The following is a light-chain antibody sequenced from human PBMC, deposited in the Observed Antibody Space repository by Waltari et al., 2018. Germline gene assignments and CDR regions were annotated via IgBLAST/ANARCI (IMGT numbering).Light chain of an antibody. CDR2: AAS. CDR3: XXSYXXXXT. CDR1: QSISSY. V-gene: IGKV1-39*01. J-gene: IGKJ2*01. Sequence: DIQMTQSPSSLSASVGDRVTITCRASQSISSYLNWYQQKPGKAPKVLIYAASSLQSGVPSRFSGSGSGTDFXLTXXXXXPXDFVTYXXXXSYXXXXTXGQGTXXEXK.